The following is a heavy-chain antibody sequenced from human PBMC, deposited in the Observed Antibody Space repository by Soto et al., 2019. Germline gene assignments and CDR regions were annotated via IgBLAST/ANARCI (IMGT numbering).Heavy chain of an antibody. D-gene: IGHD2-15*01. Sequence: SETLSLTCAVYGGSFSGYYWSWIRQPPGKGLEWIGEINHSGSTNYNPSLKSRVTISVDTSKNQFSLKLSSVTAADTAVYYCARGHPTDIVVVVAATTNCFDPWGQVTLVTVSS. CDR2: INHSGST. CDR1: GGSFSGYY. J-gene: IGHJ5*02. CDR3: ARGHPTDIVVVVAATTNCFDP. V-gene: IGHV4-34*01.